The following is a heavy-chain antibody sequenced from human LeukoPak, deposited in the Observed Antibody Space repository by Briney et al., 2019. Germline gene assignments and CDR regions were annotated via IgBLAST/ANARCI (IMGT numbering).Heavy chain of an antibody. CDR1: GFTFKFYS. J-gene: IGHJ4*02. Sequence: LTGGSLRLSCAASGFTFKFYSMNWVRQAPGKGLEWVSYISTNTTTIYYADSVKGRFTISRDNAKNSLYLQMNSLGAEDTAVYYCAKGRRAPLVGTITKSWIDYWGQGTLVTVSS. CDR3: AKGRRAPLVGTITKSWIDY. V-gene: IGHV3-48*01. D-gene: IGHD1-7*01. CDR2: ISTNTTTI.